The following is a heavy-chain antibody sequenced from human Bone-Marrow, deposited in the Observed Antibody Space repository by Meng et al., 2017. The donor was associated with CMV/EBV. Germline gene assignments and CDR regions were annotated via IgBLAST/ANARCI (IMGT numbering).Heavy chain of an antibody. V-gene: IGHV3-21*01. D-gene: IGHD3-16*01. Sequence: GESLKISCAASGFTVSSNYMSWVRQAPGKGLEWVSSISSSSSYIYYADSVKGRFTISRDNAKNSLYLQMNSLRAEDTAVYYCARDPQTFYYFDDWGQGTLVTVSS. CDR3: ARDPQTFYYFDD. J-gene: IGHJ4*02. CDR2: ISSSSSYI. CDR1: GFTVSSNY.